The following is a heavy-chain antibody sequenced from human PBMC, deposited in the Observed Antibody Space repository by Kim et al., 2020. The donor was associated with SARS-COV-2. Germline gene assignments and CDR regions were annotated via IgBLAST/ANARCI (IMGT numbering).Heavy chain of an antibody. CDR3: TKDKRHGGADY. D-gene: IGHD3-10*01. Sequence: IGYADSVKGRFSMSRDNAKNSVYLQMNSRRAEDTALYYCTKDKRHGGADYWGRGTLVTVSS. V-gene: IGHV3-9*01. J-gene: IGHJ4*02. CDR2: I.